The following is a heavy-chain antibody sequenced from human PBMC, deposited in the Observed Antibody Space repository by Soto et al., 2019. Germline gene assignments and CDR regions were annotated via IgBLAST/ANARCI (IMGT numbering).Heavy chain of an antibody. D-gene: IGHD5-12*01. CDR1: GGTFSSYA. J-gene: IGHJ4*02. V-gene: IGHV1-69*01. CDR3: ARGGGMATIRA. CDR2: IIPIFGTA. Sequence: QVQLVQSGAEVKKPGSSVKVSCKASGGTFSSYAISWVRQAPGQGLEWMGGIIPIFGTANYAQKVQGRVTITQDEATSTADIELSSRRAEDTAVYYCARGGGMATIRAWGQGTLVTVSS.